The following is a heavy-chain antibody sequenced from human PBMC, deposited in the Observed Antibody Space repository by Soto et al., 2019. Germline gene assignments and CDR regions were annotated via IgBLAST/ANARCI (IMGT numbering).Heavy chain of an antibody. CDR2: IWHDGSRI. V-gene: IGHV3-33*01. D-gene: IGHD2-2*01. Sequence: QVQLVESGGGVVQPGRSLRLSCAASGFTFSGYGMHWVRQAPGKGLEWMATIWHDGSRIYYADSVKGRFTISRDNSKNTLYLQMNSLRAEDTAVYYCARIGYDTSWANFDYWGQGTLVTFSS. J-gene: IGHJ4*02. CDR3: ARIGYDTSWANFDY. CDR1: GFTFSGYG.